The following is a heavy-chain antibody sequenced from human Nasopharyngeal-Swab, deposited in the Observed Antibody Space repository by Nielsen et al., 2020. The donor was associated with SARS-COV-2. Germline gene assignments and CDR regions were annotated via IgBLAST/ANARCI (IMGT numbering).Heavy chain of an antibody. CDR2: ISSSSSYI. J-gene: IGHJ3*02. CDR1: GFTFSSYG. CDR3: ARDSAVTRNDAFDI. V-gene: IGHV3-21*01. Sequence: GESLKISCAASGFTFSSYGMNWVRQAPGKGLEWVSSISSSSSYIYYADSVKGRFTISRDNAKNSLYLQMNSLRAEDTAVYYCARDSAVTRNDAFDIWGQGTRVTVSS. D-gene: IGHD4-17*01.